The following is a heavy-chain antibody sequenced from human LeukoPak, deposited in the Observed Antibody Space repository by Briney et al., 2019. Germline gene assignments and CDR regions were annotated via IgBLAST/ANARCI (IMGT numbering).Heavy chain of an antibody. D-gene: IGHD4-17*01. CDR1: GFTFSSYW. V-gene: IGHV3-74*01. Sequence: GGSLRLSCAASGFTFSSYWMHWARQAPGKGLVWVSRVNSDGSSTSYADSVKGRFTISRDNAKYTLYLQMNSLRAEDTAVYYCARDPGDGDYGYWGQGTLVTVSS. CDR2: VNSDGSST. CDR3: ARDPGDGDYGY. J-gene: IGHJ4*02.